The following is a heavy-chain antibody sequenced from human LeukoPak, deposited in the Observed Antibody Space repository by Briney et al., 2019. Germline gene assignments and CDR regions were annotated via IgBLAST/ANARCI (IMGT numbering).Heavy chain of an antibody. CDR2: IYPGGSEK. J-gene: IGHJ1*01. D-gene: IGHD2-15*01. V-gene: IGHV3-7*01. CDR3: ARELVVGPAEYFQH. Sequence: GGSLRLSCGASGFTFSSSLMSWVRQPPGKGLEWVANIYPGGSEKYYVYSVKGRFTISRDNAKNSVYLQMNNLRVEDTSVYYCARELVVGPAEYFQHWGQGTLVTVSS. CDR1: GFTFSSSL.